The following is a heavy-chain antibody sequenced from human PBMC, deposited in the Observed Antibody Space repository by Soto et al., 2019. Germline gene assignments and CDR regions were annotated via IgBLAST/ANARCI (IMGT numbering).Heavy chain of an antibody. J-gene: IGHJ3*02. CDR1: GFTFSNAW. Sequence: GGSLRLSFAASGFTFSNAWMSWVRQAPGKGLEWVGRTKSKTDGGTTDYAAPVKGRFTISRDDSKNTLYLQMNSLKTEDTAVYYCTTDLAYCGGDCYSSPYAFDIWGQGTMVTVSS. D-gene: IGHD2-21*02. V-gene: IGHV3-15*01. CDR3: TTDLAYCGGDCYSSPYAFDI. CDR2: TKSKTDGGTT.